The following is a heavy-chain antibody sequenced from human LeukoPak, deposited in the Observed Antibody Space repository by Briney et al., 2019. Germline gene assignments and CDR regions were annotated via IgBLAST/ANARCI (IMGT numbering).Heavy chain of an antibody. Sequence: ASVKVSCKASGYTFTSYGISWVRQAPGQGLEWMGWISAYNGNTNYAQKLQGRVTMTRNTSISTAYMELSSLRSEDTAVYYCARVWQQGNWFDPWGQGTLVTVSS. CDR1: GYTFTSYG. CDR2: ISAYNGNT. J-gene: IGHJ5*02. CDR3: ARVWQQGNWFDP. D-gene: IGHD6-13*01. V-gene: IGHV1-18*01.